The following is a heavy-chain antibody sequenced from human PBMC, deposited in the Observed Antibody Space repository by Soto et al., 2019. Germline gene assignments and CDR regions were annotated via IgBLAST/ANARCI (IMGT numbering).Heavy chain of an antibody. D-gene: IGHD6-13*01. Sequence: EVQLVESGGGLVQPGRSLRLSCAASGFTFDDHAMHWVRQAPGKGLEWVSGISWNSGSIGYADSVKGRFTISRDNAKNSLYLQMNSLRAEDTALYYCAKDLQRGGRKQPYYFDYWGQGTLVTVSS. CDR1: GFTFDDHA. CDR3: AKDLQRGGRKQPYYFDY. V-gene: IGHV3-9*01. J-gene: IGHJ4*02. CDR2: ISWNSGSI.